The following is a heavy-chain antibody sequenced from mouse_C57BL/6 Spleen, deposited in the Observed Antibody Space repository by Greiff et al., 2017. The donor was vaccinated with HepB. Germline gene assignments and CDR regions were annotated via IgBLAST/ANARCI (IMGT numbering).Heavy chain of an antibody. CDR2: IDPSESYT. D-gene: IGHD2-4*01. Sequence: QVQLQQPGAELVMPGASVKLSCKASGYTFTSYWMHWVKQRPGQGLEWIGEIDPSESYTNYNQKFKGKSTLTVDKSSSTAYMQLSSLTSEDSAVYYCARKVYYEAMDYWGQGTSVTVSS. CDR1: GYTFTSYW. V-gene: IGHV1-69*01. CDR3: ARKVYYEAMDY. J-gene: IGHJ4*01.